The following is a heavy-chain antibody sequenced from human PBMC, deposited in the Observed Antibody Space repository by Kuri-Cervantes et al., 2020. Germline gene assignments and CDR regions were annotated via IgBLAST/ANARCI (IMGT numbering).Heavy chain of an antibody. CDR1: GFTFINFA. CDR2: ISDSGART. Sequence: GESLKISCAASGFTFINFAMSWVRQAPGKGLEWVSAISDSGARTHYADSVRGRFTISRDNSKNTLFLQMNSLRAEDTTVYYCARDGYIVSYFYDNSGYYLDYWGQGTLVTVSS. J-gene: IGHJ4*02. CDR3: ARDGYIVSYFYDNSGYYLDY. D-gene: IGHD3-22*01. V-gene: IGHV3-23*01.